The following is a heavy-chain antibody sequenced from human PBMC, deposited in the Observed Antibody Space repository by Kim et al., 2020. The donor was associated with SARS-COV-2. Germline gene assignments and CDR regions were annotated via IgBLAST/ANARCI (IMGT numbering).Heavy chain of an antibody. D-gene: IGHD6-19*01. Sequence: SETLSLTCAVYGGSFSGYYWSWIRQPPGKGLEWIGEINHSGSTNYNPSLKSRVTISVDTSKNQFSLKLSSVTAADTAVYYCARGPDGYSSGGYWGQGTLVTVSS. CDR2: INHSGST. J-gene: IGHJ4*02. CDR3: ARGPDGYSSGGY. CDR1: GGSFSGYY. V-gene: IGHV4-34*01.